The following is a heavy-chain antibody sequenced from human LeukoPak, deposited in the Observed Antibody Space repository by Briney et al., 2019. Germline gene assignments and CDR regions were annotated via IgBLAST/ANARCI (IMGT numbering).Heavy chain of an antibody. CDR1: GGSISSYY. Sequence: SETLSLTCTVSGGSISSYYWSWIRQPPGKGLEWIGHIYYSGSTNYNPSLKSRVTISVDTSKNQFSLKLSSVTAADTAVYYCARDRLYDSSGYYDAFDIWGQGTMVTVSS. CDR2: IYYSGST. V-gene: IGHV4-59*01. J-gene: IGHJ3*02. CDR3: ARDRLYDSSGYYDAFDI. D-gene: IGHD3-22*01.